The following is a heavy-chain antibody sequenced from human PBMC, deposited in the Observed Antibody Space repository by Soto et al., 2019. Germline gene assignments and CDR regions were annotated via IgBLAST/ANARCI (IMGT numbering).Heavy chain of an antibody. D-gene: IGHD1-26*01. CDR1: GGTFSSYA. V-gene: IGHV1-69*06. Sequence: QVQLVQSGAEVKKPGSSVKVSCKASGGTFSSYAISWVRQAPGQGLEWMGGIIPIFGTANYAQKFQGRVTITADKSTSTAYMELSSLRSEDTAVYYCPRDTGATRLPYYYGMDVWGQGTTVTVSS. CDR3: PRDTGATRLPYYYGMDV. J-gene: IGHJ6*02. CDR2: IIPIFGTA.